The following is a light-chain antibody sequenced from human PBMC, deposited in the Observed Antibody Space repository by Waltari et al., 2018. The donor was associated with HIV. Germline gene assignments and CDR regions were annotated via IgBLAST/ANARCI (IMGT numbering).Light chain of an antibody. CDR3: STHTTNDTLE. J-gene: IGLJ2*01. CDR2: DVT. CDR1: RRHFVLYNV. V-gene: IGLV2-14*03. Sequence: QSALTQPASVSASPGQSVPLHCTGTRRHFVLYNVVPWYQQYPGNVPKAIIYDVTSRPSGVPHRFSGSRSGNTASLTISGLQVDDEAVYYCSTHTTNDTLEVGGGTKLTVL.